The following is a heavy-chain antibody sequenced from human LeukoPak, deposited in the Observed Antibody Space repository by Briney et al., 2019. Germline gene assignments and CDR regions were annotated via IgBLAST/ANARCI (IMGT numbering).Heavy chain of an antibody. Sequence: PSQTLSLTCTVSGGSISSGGYYWSWIRQHPGKGLEWIGYIYYSGSTYYNPSLKSRVTISVDTSKNQFSLKLSSVTAADTAVYYCARMAPYYYDSSGVWGQGTLVTVSS. CDR3: ARMAPYYYDSSGV. J-gene: IGHJ4*02. CDR1: GGSISSGGYY. D-gene: IGHD3-22*01. V-gene: IGHV4-31*03. CDR2: IYYSGST.